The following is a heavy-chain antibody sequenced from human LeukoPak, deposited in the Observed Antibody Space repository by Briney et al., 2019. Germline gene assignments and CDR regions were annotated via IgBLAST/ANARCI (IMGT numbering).Heavy chain of an antibody. Sequence: ASVKVSCKASGYSFSGYYIHWVRQAPGQGLEWMGWINPNSGGTKYAQKFQGRVTMTRGTSISTAYMELSSLKSDDTAVYYCARDGNYYDSSAYYPHWGQGTLVTVSS. CDR2: INPNSGGT. CDR1: GYSFSGYY. D-gene: IGHD3-22*01. J-gene: IGHJ4*02. CDR3: ARDGNYYDSSAYYPH. V-gene: IGHV1-2*02.